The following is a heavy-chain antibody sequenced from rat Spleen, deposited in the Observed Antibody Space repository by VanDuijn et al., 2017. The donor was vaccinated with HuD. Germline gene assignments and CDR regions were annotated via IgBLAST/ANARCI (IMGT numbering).Heavy chain of an antibody. Sequence: EVQLVESDGGLVQPGRSLKLSCAASGFTFSDHAMAWVRQAPKKGLEWVATIFYDGSNTYYRDSVKGRFTISRDNAKSTLYLQMDSLRSEDTATYYCARQWDSWGQGVMVTVSS. CDR3: ARQWDS. V-gene: IGHV5-17*01. J-gene: IGHJ2*01. CDR2: IFYDGSNT. CDR1: GFTFSDHA.